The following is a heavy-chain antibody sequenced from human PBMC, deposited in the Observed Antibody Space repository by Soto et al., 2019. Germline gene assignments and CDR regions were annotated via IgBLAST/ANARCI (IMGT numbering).Heavy chain of an antibody. Sequence: EVQLLESGGGLVQPGGSLRLSCAASGFTFSTYAMNWVRQAPGNGLGWVSAISGSGGSIHYADPVKGRFTISRDNSKNTLYLQMNSLRDEDTAVYHCVKGYWKGDVWGQGTTVTVSS. V-gene: IGHV3-23*01. D-gene: IGHD1-1*01. J-gene: IGHJ6*02. CDR2: ISGSGGSI. CDR1: GFTFSTYA. CDR3: VKGYWKGDV.